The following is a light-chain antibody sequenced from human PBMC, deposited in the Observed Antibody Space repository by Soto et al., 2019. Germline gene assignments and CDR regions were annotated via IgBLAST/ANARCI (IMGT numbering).Light chain of an antibody. J-gene: IGKJ1*01. CDR1: QSVNSNY. CDR3: QQEESTPPK. V-gene: IGKV3-20*01. Sequence: EIVLTQSPGTLSLSPGDRATLSCRASQSVNSNYLAWYQRKPGQAPRLLIYGASNRATDIPYRFSASGSGTDFTLTITRLEAEDFAVYYWQQEESTPPKLGHGTKVEVK. CDR2: GAS.